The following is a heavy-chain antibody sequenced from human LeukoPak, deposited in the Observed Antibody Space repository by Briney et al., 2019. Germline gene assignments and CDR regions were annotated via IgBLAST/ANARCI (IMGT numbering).Heavy chain of an antibody. V-gene: IGHV5-51*01. CDR1: GYSFNTYW. CDR3: ARRRKAAENWFDP. Sequence: GESLKISCQGSGYSFNTYWIGWVRQMPGKGLEWMAIIYPGDSDTKYSPSFQGQVTISADKSISTAYLQWSSLKASDTAMYYCARRRKAAENWFDPWGQGTLVTVSS. D-gene: IGHD6-13*01. J-gene: IGHJ5*02. CDR2: IYPGDSDT.